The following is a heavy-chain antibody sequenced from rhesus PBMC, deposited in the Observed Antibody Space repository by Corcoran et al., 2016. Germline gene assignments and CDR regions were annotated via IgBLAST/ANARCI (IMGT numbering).Heavy chain of an antibody. J-gene: IGHJ4*01. CDR2: IYGSSTST. V-gene: IGHV4S10*01. CDR1: GGSSSESYR. D-gene: IGHD3-3*01. Sequence: QVQLQESGPGVVKPSETLSLTCAVSGGSSSESYRWSWIRQPPGKGREGLGSIYGSSTSTNYNPSLKSRVTISKDTSKTQFSLKLSSVTAADTAVYYCARGGYNIWTGYSFDYWGQGVLVTVSS. CDR3: ARGGYNIWTGYSFDY.